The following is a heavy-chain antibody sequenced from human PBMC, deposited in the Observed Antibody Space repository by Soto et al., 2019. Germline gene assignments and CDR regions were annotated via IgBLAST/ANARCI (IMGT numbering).Heavy chain of an antibody. Sequence: QVQLVQSGPEVKKPGSSVKVSCEASGGTFSHFAVNWVRQAPGQGLEWVGGIIPLCNVAKYAQKFEGRVTIVSDNSTSMALMYLISLRSDVKAVYYCAASGRVVQGYDYKDSEGLDIWGQWTTVTGSS. CDR3: AASGRVVQGYDYKDSEGLDI. CDR2: IIPLCNVA. V-gene: IGHV1-69*17. J-gene: IGHJ3*02. D-gene: IGHD4-4*01. CDR1: GGTFSHFA.